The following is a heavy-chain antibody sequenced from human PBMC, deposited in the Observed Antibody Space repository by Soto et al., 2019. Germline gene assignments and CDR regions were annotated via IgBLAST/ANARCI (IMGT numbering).Heavy chain of an antibody. Sequence: QLQLQESGPGLVKPSETLSLTCTVSGGSISSNSYYWGWIRQPPGKGLEWIGSIHYSGTTYHNPSLKSRVTIFVNTSKNQVSLGLGLVAAAGPAVYYCGRHWGLALAGTFYFDYWGQGTLVTVSS. J-gene: IGHJ4*02. D-gene: IGHD1-1*01. CDR3: GRHWGLALAGTFYFDY. V-gene: IGHV4-39*01. CDR1: GGSISSNSYY. CDR2: IHYSGTT.